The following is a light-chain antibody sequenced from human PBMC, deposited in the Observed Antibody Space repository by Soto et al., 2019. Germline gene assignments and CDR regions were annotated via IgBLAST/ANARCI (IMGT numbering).Light chain of an antibody. Sequence: QSALTQPASVSGTPGQSITISCTGSNSDVGIYDFVSWYQHHPGRAPKLIVSEVSHRPSGVSNRFSGSKSGKTASLTISALQPEYEADYYCISYTSDDVRYVFGTVTKLTVL. V-gene: IGLV2-14*01. CDR2: EVS. CDR3: ISYTSDDVRYV. CDR1: NSDVGIYDF. J-gene: IGLJ1*01.